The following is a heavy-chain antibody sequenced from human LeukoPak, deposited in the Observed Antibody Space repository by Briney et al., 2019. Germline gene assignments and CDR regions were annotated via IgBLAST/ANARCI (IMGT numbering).Heavy chain of an antibody. D-gene: IGHD6-19*01. CDR1: GYTFTGYY. J-gene: IGHJ3*02. Sequence: ASVKVSCKASGYTFTGYYMHWVRQAPGQGVEWMGWINPNSGGTNYAQKFQGRVAMTRDTSISTAYMELSRLRSDDTAVYYCARTLEWLAPRDAFDIRGQGTMVTVSS. V-gene: IGHV1-2*02. CDR3: ARTLEWLAPRDAFDI. CDR2: INPNSGGT.